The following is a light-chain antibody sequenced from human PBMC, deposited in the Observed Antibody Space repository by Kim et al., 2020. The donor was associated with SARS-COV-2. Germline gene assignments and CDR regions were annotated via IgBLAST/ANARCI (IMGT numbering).Light chain of an antibody. V-gene: IGLV2-11*01. J-gene: IGLJ1*01. CDR2: DVN. CDR1: SSDVGRYNY. CDR3: CSYADVYV. Sequence: QSALTQPRSVSGSPGQSVTISCTGTSSDVGRYNYVSWYQQHPGKVPQVIIYDVNKRPSGVPDRFSGSKSGNTASLTISGLQAEDEADYYCCSYADVYVFGTGTEVTVL.